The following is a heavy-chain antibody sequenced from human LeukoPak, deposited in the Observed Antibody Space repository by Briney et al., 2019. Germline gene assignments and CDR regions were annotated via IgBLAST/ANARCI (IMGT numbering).Heavy chain of an antibody. Sequence: PGGSLRLSCAASEFTFSDYYMSWIRQAPGKGLEWVSYISYSGDTIYYADSVRGRFTVSRDNAKNSLYLQMNSLRAEDTAVYYCARLGIITAAGSNDYWGQGTLVTVSS. V-gene: IGHV3-11*01. CDR1: EFTFSDYY. J-gene: IGHJ4*02. CDR2: ISYSGDTI. D-gene: IGHD6-13*01. CDR3: ARLGIITAAGSNDY.